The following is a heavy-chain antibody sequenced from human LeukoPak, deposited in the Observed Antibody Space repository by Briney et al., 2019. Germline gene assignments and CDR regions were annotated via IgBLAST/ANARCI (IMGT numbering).Heavy chain of an antibody. CDR1: GGSISNDY. Sequence: PSETLSLTCTVSGGSISNDYWSWIRQAAGKELEWIGRIYTSGSTNYNPSLKSRVTMSVDTSKNQFSLKLSSVTAADTAVYYCARVGDYDSSGYYDYYYYYMDVWGKGTTVTVSS. J-gene: IGHJ6*03. CDR2: IYTSGST. D-gene: IGHD3-22*01. CDR3: ARVGDYDSSGYYDYYYYYMDV. V-gene: IGHV4-4*07.